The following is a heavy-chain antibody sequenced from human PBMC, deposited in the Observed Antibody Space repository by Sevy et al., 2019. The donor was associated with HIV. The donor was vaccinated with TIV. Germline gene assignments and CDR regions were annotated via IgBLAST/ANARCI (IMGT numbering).Heavy chain of an antibody. J-gene: IGHJ6*02. CDR1: GFTVSSNY. D-gene: IGHD3-10*01. Sequence: GGSLRLSCAASGFTVSSNYMSWGRQAPGKGLEWVSVIYSGGSTYYADTVKGRFTISRDNSKNTLYLQMNSLRAEDTAVYYCARDQGERITMVRGVMIYYYYGMDVWGQGTTVTVSS. CDR2: IYSGGST. CDR3: ARDQGERITMVRGVMIYYYYGMDV. V-gene: IGHV3-53*01.